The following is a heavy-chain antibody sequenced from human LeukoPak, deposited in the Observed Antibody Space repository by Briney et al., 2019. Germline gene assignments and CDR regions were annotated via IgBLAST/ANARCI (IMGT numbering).Heavy chain of an antibody. CDR3: ARDAPSYDSSGYYHWAFDI. D-gene: IGHD3-22*01. CDR1: GGTFISYA. J-gene: IGHJ3*02. V-gene: IGHV1-69*13. CDR2: IIPIFGTA. Sequence: ASVKVSCKASGGTFISYAISWVRQAPGQGLEWMGGIIPIFGTANYAQKFQGRVTITADESTSTAYMELSSLRSEDTAVYYCARDAPSYDSSGYYHWAFDIWGQGTMVTVSS.